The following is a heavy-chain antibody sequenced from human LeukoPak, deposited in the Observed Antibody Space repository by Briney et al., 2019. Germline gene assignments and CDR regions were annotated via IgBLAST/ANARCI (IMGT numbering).Heavy chain of an antibody. V-gene: IGHV3-66*01. Sequence: GGSLRLSCAASGLIVSSHYMSWVRQAPGKGLEWVSVIYSGGSTDYADSVKGRFTISRDNAKNSLYLQMDSLRAEDTAVYYCAREGITSTYYYYYAMDVWGQGATVTVSS. CDR2: IYSGGST. CDR1: GLIVSSHY. D-gene: IGHD3-10*01. J-gene: IGHJ6*02. CDR3: AREGITSTYYYYYAMDV.